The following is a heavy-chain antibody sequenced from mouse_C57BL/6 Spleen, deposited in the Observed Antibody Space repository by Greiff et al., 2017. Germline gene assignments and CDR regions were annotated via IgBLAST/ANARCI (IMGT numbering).Heavy chain of an antibody. D-gene: IGHD1-1*01. J-gene: IGHJ2*01. V-gene: IGHV5-17*01. CDR3: ARKIYYGSSYGFDY. CDR1: GFTFSDYG. CDR2: ISSGSSTI. Sequence: EVKVVESGGGLVKPGGSLKLSCAASGFTFSDYGMHWVRQAPEKGLEWVAYISSGSSTIYYADTVKGRFTISRDNAKNTLFLQMTSLRSEDTAMYYCARKIYYGSSYGFDYWGQGTTLTVSS.